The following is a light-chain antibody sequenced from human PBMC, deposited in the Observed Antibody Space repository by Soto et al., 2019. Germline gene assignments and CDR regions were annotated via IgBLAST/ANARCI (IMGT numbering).Light chain of an antibody. CDR3: SSYTSSNTVV. Sequence: QSALTEPASVSGSPGQSITISCTGTNSDVGGYNYVSWYQQHPGKAPKLMIYDVTNRPSGVSYRFSGSRSANTASLTISGLQAEDEADYYCSSYTSSNTVVFGGGPKLTVL. CDR2: DVT. J-gene: IGLJ3*02. CDR1: NSDVGGYNY. V-gene: IGLV2-14*01.